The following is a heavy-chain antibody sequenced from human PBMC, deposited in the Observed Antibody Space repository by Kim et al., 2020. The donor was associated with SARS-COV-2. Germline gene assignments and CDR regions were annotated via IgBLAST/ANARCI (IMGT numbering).Heavy chain of an antibody. Sequence: GGSLRLSCTASGFTFGDYAMSWFRQAPGKGLEWVGFIRSKAYGGTTEYAASVKGRFTISRDDSKSIAYLQMNSLKTEDTAVYYCTRNYCGGDCYSLWDWFDPWGQGTLVTVSS. J-gene: IGHJ5*02. CDR3: TRNYCGGDCYSLWDWFDP. CDR1: GFTFGDYA. D-gene: IGHD2-21*02. V-gene: IGHV3-49*03. CDR2: IRSKAYGGTT.